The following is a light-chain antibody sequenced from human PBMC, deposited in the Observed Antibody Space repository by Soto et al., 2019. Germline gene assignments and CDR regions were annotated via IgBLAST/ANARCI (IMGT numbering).Light chain of an antibody. J-gene: IGLJ2*01. CDR1: ALPKKF. V-gene: IGLV3-10*01. CDR3: YSTDSSGTHRV. CDR2: EDK. Sequence: SYELIQPPSVSVSPGQTARISCSGAALPKKFAYWYQQKSGQAPVLVIFEDKKRPSGIPERFSGSSSGTVATLTISGAQVEDEADYYCYSTDSSGTHRVFGGGTKLTVL.